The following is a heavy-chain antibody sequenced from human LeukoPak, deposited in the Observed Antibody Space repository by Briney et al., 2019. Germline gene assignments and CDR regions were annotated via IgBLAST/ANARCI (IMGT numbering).Heavy chain of an antibody. CDR1: GYTFTSYG. CDR3: ARDRWGLRTIYYYYYYGMDV. J-gene: IGHJ6*02. V-gene: IGHV1-18*01. CDR2: ISAYNGNT. Sequence: ASVKVSCKASGYTFTSYGISWVRQAPGQGLEWMGWISAYNGNTNYAQKLQGRVTMTTDTSTSTAYMELRSLRSDDTAVYYCARDRWGLRTIYYYYYYGMDVWGQGTTVTVSS. D-gene: IGHD4-17*01.